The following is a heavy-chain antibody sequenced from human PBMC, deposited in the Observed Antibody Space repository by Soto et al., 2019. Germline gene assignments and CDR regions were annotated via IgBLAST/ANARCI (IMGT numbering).Heavy chain of an antibody. J-gene: IGHJ6*03. CDR3: ARSITGTTYYYYYYMDV. V-gene: IGHV4-34*01. CDR2: INHSGST. D-gene: IGHD1-7*01. Sequence: PSQTLSLTCAVYGGSFSGYYWSLIRQPPGKGLEWIGEINHSGSTNYNPSLKSRVTISVDTSKNQFSLKLSSVTAADTAVYYCARSITGTTYYYYYYMDVWGKGTTVTVSS. CDR1: GGSFSGYY.